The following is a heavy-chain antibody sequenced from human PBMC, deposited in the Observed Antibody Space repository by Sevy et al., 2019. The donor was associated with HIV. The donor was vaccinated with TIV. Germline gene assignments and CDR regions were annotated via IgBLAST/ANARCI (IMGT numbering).Heavy chain of an antibody. CDR3: VRSIRGFAY. V-gene: IGHV3-7*01. Sequence: GGSLRLSCAASGFTFSRYWMSWVRQAPGKGLEWVANIKQDGSEKYYVDSVKGRFTISRDNAKNSLYLQMNSLRAEDTAVYYCVRSIRGFAYWGQRTLVTVSS. J-gene: IGHJ4*02. CDR1: GFTFSRYW. D-gene: IGHD3-3*02. CDR2: IKQDGSEK.